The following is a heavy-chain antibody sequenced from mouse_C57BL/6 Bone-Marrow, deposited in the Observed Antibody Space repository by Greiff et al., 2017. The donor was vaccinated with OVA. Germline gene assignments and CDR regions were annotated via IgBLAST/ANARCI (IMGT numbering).Heavy chain of an antibody. J-gene: IGHJ4*01. Sequence: DVHLVESGGGLVQPGGSLKLSCAASGFTFSDYYMYWVRQTPEKRLEWVAYISNGGGSTYYPDTVKGRFTISRDNAKNTLYLQMSRLKSEDTAMYYCAREGMDYWGQGTSVTVSS. CDR1: GFTFSDYY. CDR2: ISNGGGST. V-gene: IGHV5-12*01. CDR3: AREGMDY.